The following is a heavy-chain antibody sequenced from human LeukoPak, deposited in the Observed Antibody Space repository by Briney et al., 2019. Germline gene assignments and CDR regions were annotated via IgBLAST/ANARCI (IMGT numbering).Heavy chain of an antibody. Sequence: GASVKVSCKASGGTFSSYAISWVRQAPGQGLEWMGGIIPIFGTANYAQKFQGRVTITADESTSTAHMELSSLRSEVTAVYYCARGVNARLRWFDPWGQGTLVTVSS. D-gene: IGHD1-1*01. J-gene: IGHJ5*02. CDR2: IIPIFGTA. CDR1: GGTFSSYA. CDR3: ARGVNARLRWFDP. V-gene: IGHV1-69*13.